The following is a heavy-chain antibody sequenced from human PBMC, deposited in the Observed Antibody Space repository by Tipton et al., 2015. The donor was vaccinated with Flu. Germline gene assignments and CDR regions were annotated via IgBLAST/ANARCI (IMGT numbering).Heavy chain of an antibody. J-gene: IGHJ3*02. Sequence: TLSLTCTASGGSMSSSSYYWGWIRQPPGKGLEWIGSIYYTGTTYYNPSLKSRVSISVNRSKNQFSLRLSSVTAADTAIFYCARGVYGDDGAFDIWGQETMVTVSS. CDR2: IYYTGTT. CDR3: ARGVYGDDGAFDI. V-gene: IGHV4-39*01. CDR1: GGSMSSSSYY. D-gene: IGHD4-17*01.